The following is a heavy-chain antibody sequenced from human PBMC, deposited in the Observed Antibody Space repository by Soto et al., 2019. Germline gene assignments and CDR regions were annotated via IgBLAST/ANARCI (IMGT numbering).Heavy chain of an antibody. V-gene: IGHV2-70*01. CDR2: IDWDDDK. CDR3: ARMQTYYYGSGSYYKPYADPHYYYYGMDV. J-gene: IGHJ6*02. D-gene: IGHD3-10*01. Sequence: SGPTLVNPTQTLTLTCTFSGFSLSTSGMCVSWIRQPPGKALEWLALIDWDDDKYYSTSLKTRLTISKDTSKNQVVLTMTNMDPVDTATYYCARMQTYYYGSGSYYKPYADPHYYYYGMDVWGQGTPVTVSS. CDR1: GFSLSTSGMC.